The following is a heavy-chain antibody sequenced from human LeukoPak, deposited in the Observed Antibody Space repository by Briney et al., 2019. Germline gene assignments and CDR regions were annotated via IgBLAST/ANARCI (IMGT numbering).Heavy chain of an antibody. CDR1: GGSTSSSTYY. D-gene: IGHD4-23*01. J-gene: IGHJ2*01. Sequence: PSETLSLTCTVSGGSTSSSTYYWVWVRQHPGKGLEWIGYIYYSGSTYYNPSLKSRVTISVDTSKNQFSLKLSSVTAADTAVYYCARDRYTVVSWYFNLWGRGTLVTVSS. V-gene: IGHV4-31*03. CDR3: ARDRYTVVSWYFNL. CDR2: IYYSGST.